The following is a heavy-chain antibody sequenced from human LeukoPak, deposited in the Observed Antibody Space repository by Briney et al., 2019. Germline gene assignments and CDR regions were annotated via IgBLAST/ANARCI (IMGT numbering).Heavy chain of an antibody. D-gene: IGHD6-13*01. CDR2: IYSGDNT. CDR1: GFPVTSNY. J-gene: IGHJ4*02. CDR3: ARGYSSSWYGGADNYFDY. V-gene: IGHV3-66*01. Sequence: GSLRLSFAASGFPVTSNYMSWVRQAPGTGLEWVSVIYSGDNTYCADSVKGRFTISRDNSKNTLYLQMKSLRAEDTAVYYCARGYSSSWYGGADNYFDYWGQGTLVTVSS.